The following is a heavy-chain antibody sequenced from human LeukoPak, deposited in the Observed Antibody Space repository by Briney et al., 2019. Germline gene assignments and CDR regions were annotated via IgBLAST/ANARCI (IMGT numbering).Heavy chain of an antibody. J-gene: IGHJ4*02. CDR3: PPYCSGASCYSSVDY. CDR1: GFTFGSYM. Sequence: GGSLRLSCAASGFTFGSYMMSWVRQAPGRGLEWVSTISSNGGSTYYADSVKGRFTISRDNSKNTLYLQMSSLRAEDTAIYYWPPYCSGASCYSSVDYWGQGTLVPVSS. CDR2: ISSNGGST. D-gene: IGHD2-15*01. V-gene: IGHV3-23*01.